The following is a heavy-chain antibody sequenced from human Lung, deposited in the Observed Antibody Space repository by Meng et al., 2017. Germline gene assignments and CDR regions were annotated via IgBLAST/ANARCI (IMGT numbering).Heavy chain of an antibody. CDR1: GGSFSDYY. CDR3: ARGPTTMAHDFDY. CDR2: INHSGST. V-gene: IGHV4-34*01. D-gene: IGHD4-11*01. Sequence: QGQRQQWGAGVLKPSETLSLTCVVSGGSFSDYYWSWIRQPLGKGLEWIGEINHSGSTNYNPSLESRATISVDTSQNNLSLKLSSVTAADSAVYYCARGPTTMAHDFDYWGQGTLVTVSS. J-gene: IGHJ4*02.